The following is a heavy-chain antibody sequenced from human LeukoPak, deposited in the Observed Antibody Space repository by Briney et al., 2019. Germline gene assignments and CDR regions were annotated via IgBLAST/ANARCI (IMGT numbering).Heavy chain of an antibody. CDR3: ARLLATVVTSGSLDY. CDR1: GGSISSYY. Sequence: SETLSLTCTVSGGSISSYYWSWIRQPPGKGLEWIGYIYYSGSTNYNPSLKSRVTISVDTSKNQFSLKLSSVTAADTAVYYCARLLATVVTSGSLDYWGQGALVTVSS. D-gene: IGHD4-23*01. V-gene: IGHV4-59*01. J-gene: IGHJ4*02. CDR2: IYYSGST.